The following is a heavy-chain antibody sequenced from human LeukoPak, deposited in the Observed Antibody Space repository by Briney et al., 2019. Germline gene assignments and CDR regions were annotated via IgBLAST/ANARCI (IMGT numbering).Heavy chain of an antibody. CDR1: GGSISSSSYY. CDR2: IYYSGST. CDR3: ARHQYDILTGYEPCCFDY. J-gene: IGHJ4*02. V-gene: IGHV4-39*01. D-gene: IGHD3-9*01. Sequence: PSETLSLTCTVSGGSISSSSYYWGWIRQPPGKGLEWIGSIYYSGSTYYNPSLKSRVTISVDTSKNQFSLKLSSVTAADTAVYYCARHQYDILTGYEPCCFDYWGQGTLVTVSS.